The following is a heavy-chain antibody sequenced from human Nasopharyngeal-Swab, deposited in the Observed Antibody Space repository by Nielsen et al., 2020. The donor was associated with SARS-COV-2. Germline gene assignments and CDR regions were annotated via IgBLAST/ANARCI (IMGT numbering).Heavy chain of an antibody. CDR1: GYSFTTYW. V-gene: IGHV5-51*01. CDR2: IYPGDSNT. CDR3: ARPMRPMGHYYFGMDV. J-gene: IGHJ6*02. Sequence: KVSCKGSGYSFTTYWIGWVRQMPVKGLEWMGIIYPGDSNTRYSPSFQGQVTISVDKYSSTAYLQWSSLKASDTAIYYCARPMRPMGHYYFGMDVWGQGATVTVSS. D-gene: IGHD1-26*01.